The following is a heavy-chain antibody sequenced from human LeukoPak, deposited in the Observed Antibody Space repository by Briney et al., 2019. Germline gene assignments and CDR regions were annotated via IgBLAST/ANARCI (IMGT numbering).Heavy chain of an antibody. J-gene: IGHJ4*02. D-gene: IGHD3-3*01. V-gene: IGHV3-23*01. Sequence: GGSLRLSCAASGFTFSSYAMSWVRQAPGKGLEWVSAIIGSGGSTYYADSVKGRFTISRDNSKNTLYLQMNSLRAEDTAVYYCAKGPRYDFWSGYYMGIGYFDYWGQGTLVTVSS. CDR1: GFTFSSYA. CDR3: AKGPRYDFWSGYYMGIGYFDY. CDR2: IIGSGGST.